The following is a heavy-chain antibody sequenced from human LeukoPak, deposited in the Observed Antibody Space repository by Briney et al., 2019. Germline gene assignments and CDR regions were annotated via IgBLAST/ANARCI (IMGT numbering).Heavy chain of an antibody. J-gene: IGHJ4*02. CDR2: IYPGESDT. CDR1: GYSFTSYW. V-gene: IGHV5-51*01. D-gene: IGHD5-12*01. Sequence: GESLKISCKGSGYSFTSYWIGWVRQMPGKGLGWMGIIYPGESDTRYSPSFQGQVTISADKSISTAYLQWSSLKASDTAMYYCARRVDIVAAITGGYYFDYWGQGTLVTVSS. CDR3: ARRVDIVAAITGGYYFDY.